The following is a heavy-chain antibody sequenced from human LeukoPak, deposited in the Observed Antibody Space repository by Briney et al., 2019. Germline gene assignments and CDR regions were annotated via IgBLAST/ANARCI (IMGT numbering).Heavy chain of an antibody. CDR3: ARGVTATAVTAY. CDR2: INPNSGGT. Sequence: SVKVSCKASGYTFTGYYMHWVRQAPGQGLEWMGWINPNSGGTNYAQKLQGRVTMTTDTSTSTAYMELRSLRSDDTAVYYCARGVTATAVTAYWGQGTLVTVSS. J-gene: IGHJ4*02. D-gene: IGHD2-21*02. V-gene: IGHV1-2*02. CDR1: GYTFTGYY.